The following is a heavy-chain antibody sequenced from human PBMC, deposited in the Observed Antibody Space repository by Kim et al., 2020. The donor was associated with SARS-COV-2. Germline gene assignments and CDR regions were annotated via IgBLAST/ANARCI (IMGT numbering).Heavy chain of an antibody. Sequence: GGSLRLSCAASGFTFSSYGMHWVRQAPGKGLEWVAVISYDGSNKYYADSVKGRFTISRDNSKNKLYLQMNSLRAEDTAVYYCAKEMVVAANYFDYWGQGTLVTVSS. CDR1: GFTFSSYG. CDR2: ISYDGSNK. V-gene: IGHV3-30*18. D-gene: IGHD2-15*01. CDR3: AKEMVVAANYFDY. J-gene: IGHJ4*02.